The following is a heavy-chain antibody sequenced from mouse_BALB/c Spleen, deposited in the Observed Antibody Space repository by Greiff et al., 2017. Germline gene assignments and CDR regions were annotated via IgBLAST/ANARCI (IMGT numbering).Heavy chain of an antibody. J-gene: IGHJ2*01. Sequence: EVKLMESGGGLVKPGGSLKLSCAASGFTFSSYAMSWVRQTPEKRLEWVASISSGGSTYYPDSVKVRFTISRDNARNILYLQMSSLRSEDTAMYYCARVAMITTAYYFDYWGQGTTLTVSS. D-gene: IGHD2-4*01. CDR3: ARVAMITTAYYFDY. CDR1: GFTFSSYA. V-gene: IGHV5-6-5*01. CDR2: ISSGGST.